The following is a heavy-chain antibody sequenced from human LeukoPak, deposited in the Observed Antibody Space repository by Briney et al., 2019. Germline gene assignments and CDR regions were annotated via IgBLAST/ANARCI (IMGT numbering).Heavy chain of an antibody. V-gene: IGHV1-8*01. CDR1: GYTFTSYD. CDR2: MNPNSGNA. D-gene: IGHD1-26*01. CDR3: ARCPPSGSYACLH. J-gene: IGHJ4*02. Sequence: ASVKVSCKASGYTFTSYDINWVRQATGQGLEWMGWMNPNSGNAGYAQKFQGRVTMTRNTSISTAYMELSSLRSEDTAAYYCARCPPSGSYACLHWGQGTLVTVSS.